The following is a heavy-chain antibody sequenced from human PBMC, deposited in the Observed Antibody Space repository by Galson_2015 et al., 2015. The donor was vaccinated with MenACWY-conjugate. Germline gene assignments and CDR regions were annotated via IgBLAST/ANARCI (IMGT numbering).Heavy chain of an antibody. D-gene: IGHD3-10*01. CDR2: IYYTGSA. CDR3: ARAPYGSQTNNYYIDV. CDR1: GGSLRSYC. Sequence: TLDLTCSVSGGSLRSYCWSWVRQPPGKGLGWIGYIYYTGSANYNPSLKSRVTISVDTSKKQFSLKLSSVTAADTAVYFCARAPYGSQTNNYYIDVWGKGTTVTVSS. V-gene: IGHV4-59*01. J-gene: IGHJ6*03.